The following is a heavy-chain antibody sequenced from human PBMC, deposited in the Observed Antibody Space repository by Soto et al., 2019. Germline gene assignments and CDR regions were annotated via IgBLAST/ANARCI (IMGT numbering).Heavy chain of an antibody. D-gene: IGHD1-1*01. CDR3: VRGRYGDY. J-gene: IGHJ4*02. V-gene: IGHV1-18*01. Sequence: QVHLVQSGAEVKKPGASVKVSCKGSGYAFTTYGITWVRQAPGQGLEWMGWISAHNGNTNYAQKLQGRVTVTRDTSTSTAYMDLRSLRSNVTAVYYCVRGRYGDYWGQGALVTVSS. CDR1: GYAFTTYG. CDR2: ISAHNGNT.